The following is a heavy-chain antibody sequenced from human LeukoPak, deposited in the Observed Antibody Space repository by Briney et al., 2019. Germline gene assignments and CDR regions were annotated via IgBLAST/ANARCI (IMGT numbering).Heavy chain of an antibody. J-gene: IGHJ4*02. CDR3: ARGRITMIGD. Sequence: SETLSLTCTVSGGSISSGAFYWSWIRQHPGKGLEWIGYIYYSGSTYYNPSLKSRVAISVDTSKNQFSLKLSSVTAADTAVYYCARGRITMIGDWGQGTLVTVSS. V-gene: IGHV4-31*03. D-gene: IGHD3-22*01. CDR1: GGSISSGAFY. CDR2: IYYSGST.